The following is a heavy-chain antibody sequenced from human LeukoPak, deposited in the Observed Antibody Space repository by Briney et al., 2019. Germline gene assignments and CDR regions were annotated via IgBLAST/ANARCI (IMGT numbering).Heavy chain of an antibody. D-gene: IGHD2-15*01. CDR3: ARVSSGVYFDY. CDR2: IYYSGST. Sequence: SKTLSLTCTVSGGSISSYYWSWIRQPPGKGLELIGYIYYSGSTNYNPSLKSRVTISVDTSKNQFSLKLSTVTAADTAVYYCARVSSGVYFDYWGQGTLVTVSS. J-gene: IGHJ4*02. CDR1: GGSISSYY. V-gene: IGHV4-59*01.